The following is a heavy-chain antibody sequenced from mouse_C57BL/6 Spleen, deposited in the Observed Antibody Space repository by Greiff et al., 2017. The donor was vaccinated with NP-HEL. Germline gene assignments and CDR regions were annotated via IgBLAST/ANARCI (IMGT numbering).Heavy chain of an antibody. Sequence: EVQLQQSGPELVKPGASVKIPCKASGYTFTDYNMDWVKQSHGKSLEWIGDINPNNGGTIYNQKFKGKATLTVDKSSSTAYMELRSLTSEDTAVYYCARGITTVVAEGYYAMDDWGQGTSVTVSS. CDR2: INPNNGGT. J-gene: IGHJ4*01. CDR3: ARGITTVVAEGYYAMDD. V-gene: IGHV1-18*01. D-gene: IGHD1-1*01. CDR1: GYTFTDYN.